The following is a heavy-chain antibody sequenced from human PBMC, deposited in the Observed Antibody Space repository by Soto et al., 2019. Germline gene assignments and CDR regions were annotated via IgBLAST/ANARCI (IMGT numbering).Heavy chain of an antibody. V-gene: IGHV1-8*01. J-gene: IGHJ4*02. D-gene: IGHD4-17*01. Sequence: QVRVVQSGAEVKKPGASVRVSCKTSGYTFTDYDINWVRQAPGQGLEWMGWVSPDHGNAGYAQQFEGRVTMTSDTSISTVFLDLTNLRSEDTAVYYCAVTTGYWGQGTKLTVSS. CDR1: GYTFTDYD. CDR3: AVTTGY. CDR2: VSPDHGNA.